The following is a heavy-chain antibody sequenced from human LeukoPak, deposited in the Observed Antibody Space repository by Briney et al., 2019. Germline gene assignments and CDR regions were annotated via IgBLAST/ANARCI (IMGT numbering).Heavy chain of an antibody. CDR3: ARTAYYYDSSVRYFDY. V-gene: IGHV1-18*01. J-gene: IGHJ4*02. Sequence: ASVKVSCKASGYTFTSYGISWVRQAPGQGLEWMGWIYAYNGNTDYAQKFQGRVTMTTDESTSTAYMELSSLRSEDTAVYYCARTAYYYDSSVRYFDYWGQGTLVTVSS. D-gene: IGHD3-22*01. CDR1: GYTFTSYG. CDR2: IYAYNGNT.